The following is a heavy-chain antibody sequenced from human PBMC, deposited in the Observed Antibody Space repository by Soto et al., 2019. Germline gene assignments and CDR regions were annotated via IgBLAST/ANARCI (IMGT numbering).Heavy chain of an antibody. D-gene: IGHD3-16*01. J-gene: IGHJ6*03. CDR2: ISSSSSTI. CDR3: AREIWAPPRSHYYMDV. Sequence: EVQLVESGGGLVQPGGSLRLSCAASGFTFSSYSMNWVRQAPGKGREWVSYISSSSSTIYYADSVKGRFTISRDNAKNSLYLQMNSLRAEDTAVYYCAREIWAPPRSHYYMDVWGKGTTVTVSS. CDR1: GFTFSSYS. V-gene: IGHV3-48*01.